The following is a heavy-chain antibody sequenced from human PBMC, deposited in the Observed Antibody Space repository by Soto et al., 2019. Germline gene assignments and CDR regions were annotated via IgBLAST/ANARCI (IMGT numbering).Heavy chain of an antibody. CDR3: ARAPHQYTVLTGYYTPIYYFDN. CDR2: IYYTGST. CDR1: GGSISGSYS. Sequence: PSETLSLTCTVSGGSISGSYSWSWIRQPPGKGLEWIGYIYYTGSTNYNPSLKGRVTISVDTSKIQFSLKLSSVTAADTAVYYCARAPHQYTVLTGYYTPIYYFDNWGQGTLVTVSS. J-gene: IGHJ4*02. V-gene: IGHV4-61*01. D-gene: IGHD3-9*01.